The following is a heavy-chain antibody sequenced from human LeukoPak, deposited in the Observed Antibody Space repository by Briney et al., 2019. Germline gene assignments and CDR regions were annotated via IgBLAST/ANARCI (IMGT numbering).Heavy chain of an antibody. J-gene: IGHJ2*01. V-gene: IGHV1-2*02. CDR1: GYTFTGYY. D-gene: IGHD7-27*01. CDR2: INPNSGGT. Sequence: ASVKVSCKVSGYTFTGYYMHWVRQAPGQGLEWMGWINPNSGGTNYAQKFQGRVTMTRDTSISTAYMELSRLRSDDTAVYYCARDRPYTGAYWYFDLWGRGTLVTVSS. CDR3: ARDRPYTGAYWYFDL.